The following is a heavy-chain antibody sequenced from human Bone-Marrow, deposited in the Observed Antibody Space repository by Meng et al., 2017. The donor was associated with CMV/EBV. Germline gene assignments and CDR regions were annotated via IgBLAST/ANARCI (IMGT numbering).Heavy chain of an antibody. CDR1: GFTFSSYG. CDR2: MRYDGSNK. Sequence: GGSLRLSCAASGFTFSSYGMHWVRQAPGKGLEWVAFMRYDGSNKYYADSVKGRFTISRDNSKNTLYLQMNSLRAEDTAVYYCARDGGGRELLRFAFDIWGQGTMVTVSS. J-gene: IGHJ3*02. D-gene: IGHD1-26*01. CDR3: ARDGGGRELLRFAFDI. V-gene: IGHV3-30*02.